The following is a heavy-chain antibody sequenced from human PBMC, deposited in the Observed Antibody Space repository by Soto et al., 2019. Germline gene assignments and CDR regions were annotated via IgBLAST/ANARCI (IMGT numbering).Heavy chain of an antibody. CDR1: GFAFTNFA. J-gene: IGHJ3*02. CDR3: AKDPNTDYVGAFEM. V-gene: IGHV3-23*01. D-gene: IGHD4-17*01. CDR2: VTSGGRT. Sequence: GGSLRLSCAASGFAFTNFAMSWVRQAPGKGLEWVSGVTSGGRTYFADSVKGRFTISRDNSKYTLSLQMNSLRVEDTAVYYCAKDPNTDYVGAFEMWGQGTVVTVSS.